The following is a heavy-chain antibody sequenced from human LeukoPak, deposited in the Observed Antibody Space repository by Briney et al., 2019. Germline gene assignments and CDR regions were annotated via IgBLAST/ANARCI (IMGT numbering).Heavy chain of an antibody. CDR1: GGSLSRGGYY. J-gene: IGHJ5*02. V-gene: IGHV4-31*03. D-gene: IGHD3-3*01. CDR2: IYYSGST. CDR3: ARAGGFFSPFGS. Sequence: SETLSLTCTVSGGSLSRGGYYWSWIRQHPGKGREWIGYIYYSGSTYYNPSLKSRGTISEDTSKNQCSLKLSSVTAADTAVYYCARAGGFFSPFGSWGQGTLVTVSS.